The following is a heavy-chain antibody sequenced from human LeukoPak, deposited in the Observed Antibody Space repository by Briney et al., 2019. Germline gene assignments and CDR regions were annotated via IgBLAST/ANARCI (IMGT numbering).Heavy chain of an antibody. CDR3: ARGNAYNKGGMYYYYMDV. Sequence: SETLSLTCAVYGGSFSGYYWSWIRQPPGKGLEWIGEINHSGSTNYNPSLKSRVTISVDKSKNQFSLKLSTVTAADTAVYYCARGNAYNKGGMYYYYMDVWGKGTTVTFSS. D-gene: IGHD5-24*01. J-gene: IGHJ6*03. CDR2: INHSGST. CDR1: GGSFSGYY. V-gene: IGHV4-34*01.